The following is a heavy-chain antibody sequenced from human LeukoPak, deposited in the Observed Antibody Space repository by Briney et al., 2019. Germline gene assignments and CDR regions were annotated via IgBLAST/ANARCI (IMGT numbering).Heavy chain of an antibody. V-gene: IGHV3-23*01. CDR2: ISGSGGST. CDR3: AKDSGSRYGMDV. Sequence: GGSLRLSCAASGFTFSSYAMSWVRQAPGKGLEWVSAISGSGGSTYYPDSVKGRFTISRDNSKNTLYLQMNSLRAEDTAVYYCAKDSGSRYGMDVWGQGTTVTVSS. CDR1: GFTFSSYA. J-gene: IGHJ6*02.